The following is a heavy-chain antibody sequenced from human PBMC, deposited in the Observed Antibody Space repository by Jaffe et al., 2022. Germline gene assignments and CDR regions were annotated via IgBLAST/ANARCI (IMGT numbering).Heavy chain of an antibody. CDR2: LNAANGKT. J-gene: IGHJ3*02. Sequence: QVQVVQSGAEVKKPGASVKVACKASGYTFSTYAMHWVRQAPGQRLEWMGWLNAANGKTKISQRFQGRVTISRDTSASTAYMELSSLTSEDTALYYCARDRLYSSGWFGAFDIWGHGTMVTVSS. CDR1: GYTFSTYA. CDR3: ARDRLYSSGWFGAFDI. V-gene: IGHV1-3*01. D-gene: IGHD6-19*01.